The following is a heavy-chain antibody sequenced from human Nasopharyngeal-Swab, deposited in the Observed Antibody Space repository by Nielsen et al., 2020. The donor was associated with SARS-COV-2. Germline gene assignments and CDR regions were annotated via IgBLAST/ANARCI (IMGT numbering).Heavy chain of an antibody. CDR1: GFTFSSYA. CDR3: ARLEGGRGYSCGDYYYYYVMDI. CDR2: ISGSGGST. D-gene: IGHD5-18*01. V-gene: IGHV3-23*01. Sequence: EGPPRLSCAASGFTFSSYAMSWVRHAPGKGLEWVSAISGSGGSTYYADSVKGRFTISRDNSKHTLYLQMNSLRAEDTAVYYCARLEGGRGYSCGDYYYYYVMDIWGQGTTVTVSS. J-gene: IGHJ6*02.